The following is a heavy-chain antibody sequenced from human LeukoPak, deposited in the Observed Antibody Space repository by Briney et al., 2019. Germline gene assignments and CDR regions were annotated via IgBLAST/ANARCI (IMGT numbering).Heavy chain of an antibody. J-gene: IGHJ6*02. CDR1: GYGFTTYW. CDR3: ARLEAGTTGGGYYYYIMDV. Sequence: GESLKISCKGSGYGFTTYWIAWVRQMPGKGLEWMGIIYPGDSDTTYSPSFQGQVTISADKSISTAYLQWNSLKASDTAMYYCARLEAGTTGGGYYYYIMDVWGQGTTVTVS. CDR2: IYPGDSDT. V-gene: IGHV5-51*01. D-gene: IGHD1-7*01.